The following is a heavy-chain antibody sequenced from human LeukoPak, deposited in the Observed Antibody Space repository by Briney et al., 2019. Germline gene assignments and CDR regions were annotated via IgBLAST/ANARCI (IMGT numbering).Heavy chain of an antibody. V-gene: IGHV3-53*01. D-gene: IGHD3-9*01. Sequence: GGSLRLSCAATGFTVSSNYMSWVRQAPGKGLEWVSVIHSGGSTDYADSVKGRFTISRDNSKNTLYLQMNSLRVEDTAVYYCARSSHYDILTGYSEEAAFDIWGQGTMVTAS. J-gene: IGHJ3*02. CDR1: GFTVSSNY. CDR2: IHSGGST. CDR3: ARSSHYDILTGYSEEAAFDI.